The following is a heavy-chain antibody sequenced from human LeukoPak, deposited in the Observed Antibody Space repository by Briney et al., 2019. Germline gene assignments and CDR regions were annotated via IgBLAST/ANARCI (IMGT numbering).Heavy chain of an antibody. V-gene: IGHV3-48*04. J-gene: IGHJ4*02. CDR2: ISSSSSTI. Sequence: GGSLRLSCAAPGFTFSNAWMSWVRQAPGKGLEWVSYISSSSSTIYYADSVKGRFTISRDNAKNSLYLQMNSLRAEDTAVYYCARAPGYSSGWYGYWGQGTLVTVSS. D-gene: IGHD6-19*01. CDR3: ARAPGYSSGWYGY. CDR1: GFTFSNAW.